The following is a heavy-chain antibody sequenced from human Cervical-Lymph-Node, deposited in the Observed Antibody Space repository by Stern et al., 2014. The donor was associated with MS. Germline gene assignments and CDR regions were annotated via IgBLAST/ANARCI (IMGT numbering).Heavy chain of an antibody. CDR1: GFTFDDYA. CDR3: AKGRGYILDY. D-gene: IGHD5-18*01. V-gene: IGHV3-9*01. J-gene: IGHJ4*02. Sequence: VQLVESGGGLVQPGRSLRLSCAASGFTFDDYAMHWVRQAPGKGLEWVSGISWNSGSIGYADSVKGRFTISSDNAKNSLYLQMNSLRAEDTALYYCAKGRGYILDYWGQGTLVTVSS. CDR2: ISWNSGSI.